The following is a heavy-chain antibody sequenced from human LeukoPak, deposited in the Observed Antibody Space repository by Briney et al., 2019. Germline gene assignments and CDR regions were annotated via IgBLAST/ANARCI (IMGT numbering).Heavy chain of an antibody. D-gene: IGHD3-22*01. CDR2: ISGSSSTI. J-gene: IGHJ4*02. V-gene: IGHV3-48*01. CDR1: GFTFSSYS. CDR3: ASAYYYDSSGPLTGY. Sequence: SGGSLRLSCAASGFTFSSYSMNWVRQAPGKGLEWVSYISGSSSTIYYADSVKGRFTISRDNAKNSLYLQMNSLRAEDTAVYYCASAYYYDSSGPLTGYWGQGTPVTVSS.